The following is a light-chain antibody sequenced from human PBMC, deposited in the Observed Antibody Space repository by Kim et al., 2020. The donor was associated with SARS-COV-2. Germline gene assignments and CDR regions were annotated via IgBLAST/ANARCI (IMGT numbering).Light chain of an antibody. CDR2: GAS. V-gene: IGKV3-20*01. CDR3: QQYGSAPLT. J-gene: IGKJ1*01. Sequence: ELVLTQSPGTLSLSPGERATLSCRASLSVSSSYLAWYQQKPGQAPMLLIYGASSRATGIPDRFSGSGSGTDFTLTISRLEPEDFAVYYCQQYGSAPLTFGQGTKVDIK. CDR1: LSVSSSY.